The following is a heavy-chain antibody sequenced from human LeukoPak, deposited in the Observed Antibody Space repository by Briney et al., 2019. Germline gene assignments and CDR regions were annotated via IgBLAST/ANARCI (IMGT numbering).Heavy chain of an antibody. Sequence: GGSLRLSCAVSGFTFSSYAMNWVRQAPGRGLEWVSAISGSGGSTYYADSVKGRFTISRDKSKNTLYLQMNSLRAEDTAVYYCAKGDTTWELPHDYWGQGTLVTVSS. J-gene: IGHJ4*02. CDR3: AKGDTTWELPHDY. CDR2: ISGSGGST. D-gene: IGHD1-26*01. CDR1: GFTFSSYA. V-gene: IGHV3-23*01.